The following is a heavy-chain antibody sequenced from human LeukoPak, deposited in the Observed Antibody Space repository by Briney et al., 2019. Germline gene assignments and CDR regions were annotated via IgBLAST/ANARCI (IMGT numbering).Heavy chain of an antibody. CDR2: LSYDGSDK. J-gene: IGHJ6*03. Sequence: PGGSLRLSCAASRFIFSSYAMHWVRQAPGKGLEWVAVLSYDGSDKYYADSVKGRFTISRDNSRNTLYLQMNSLRAEDTAVYYCARDRVVVVAATSEKDTAMVYYYYYMDVWGKGTTVTISS. V-gene: IGHV3-30*04. D-gene: IGHD2-15*01. CDR1: RFIFSSYA. CDR3: ARDRVVVVAATSEKDTAMVYYYYYMDV.